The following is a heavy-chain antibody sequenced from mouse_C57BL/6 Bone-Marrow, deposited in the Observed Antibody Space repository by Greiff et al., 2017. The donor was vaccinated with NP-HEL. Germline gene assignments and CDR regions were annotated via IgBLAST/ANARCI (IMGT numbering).Heavy chain of an antibody. CDR3: AKNRGDLLWLRRSYYYAMDD. CDR2: IWSGGST. CDR1: GFSFTSYG. V-gene: IGHV2-5*01. Sequence: QVQLQQSGPGLVQPSQSLSITCTVSGFSFTSYGVHWVRQSPGKGLEWLGVIWSGGSTDYNAAFMSRLSITKYNSKSQVFFKMNSLQADDTAIYYCAKNRGDLLWLRRSYYYAMDDWGQGTSVTVSS. J-gene: IGHJ4*01. D-gene: IGHD2-2*01.